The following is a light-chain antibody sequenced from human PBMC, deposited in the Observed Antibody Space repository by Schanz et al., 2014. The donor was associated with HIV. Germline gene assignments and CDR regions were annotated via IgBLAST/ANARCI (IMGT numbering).Light chain of an antibody. V-gene: IGKV3-20*01. CDR2: ATS. CDR1: PRLSSSY. J-gene: IGKJ3*01. CDR3: QLYGSSPPFT. Sequence: EIVLTQSPGSLSLSPGERATLSCGASPRLSSSYLAWYQQKRDQPPRLVIYATSTRAAGIPDRFSGSGSGTDFALTISRLEPEDFAVYFCQLYGSSPPFTFGPGTKVDVK.